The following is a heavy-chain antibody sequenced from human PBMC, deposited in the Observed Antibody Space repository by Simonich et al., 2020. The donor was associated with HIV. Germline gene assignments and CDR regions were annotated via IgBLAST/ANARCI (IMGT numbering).Heavy chain of an antibody. CDR3: AREDFGDYGGKHFDY. CDR2: FIPIFGTS. D-gene: IGHD4-17*01. Sequence: QFQLVQSGADVKKPGSSVTVSCTASGGTFSSYAINWLRQAPGQGLDWMGRFIPIFGTSNYAQKFQGRVTMTGDESPSTAYMELNSLTSEDTAIYYCAREDFGDYGGKHFDYWGQGTLVTVSS. J-gene: IGHJ4*02. CDR1: GGTFSSYA. V-gene: IGHV1-69*13.